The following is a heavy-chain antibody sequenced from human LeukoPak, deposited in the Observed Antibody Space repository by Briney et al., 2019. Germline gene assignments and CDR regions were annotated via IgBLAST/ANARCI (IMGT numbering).Heavy chain of an antibody. Sequence: ASVKVSCKASGYTFTSYDINWVRQATGQGLEWMGWMNPNSGNTGYAQKSQGRVTMTRNTSISTAYMELSSLRSEDTAVYYCARGRTGFGLAPVKYWGQGTLVTVSS. D-gene: IGHD1-14*01. J-gene: IGHJ4*02. CDR1: GYTFTSYD. CDR3: ARGRTGFGLAPVKY. V-gene: IGHV1-8*01. CDR2: MNPNSGNT.